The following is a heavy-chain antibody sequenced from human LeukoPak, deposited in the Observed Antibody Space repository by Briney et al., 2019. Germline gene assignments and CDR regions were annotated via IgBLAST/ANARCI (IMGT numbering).Heavy chain of an antibody. V-gene: IGHV1-69*02. J-gene: IGHJ4*02. Sequence: SVKVSCKASGGTFSSYTINWVRQAPGQGLVWMGRINPMLGIVNYAQKFQGRVTITADKSTITASMELSGLRSEDTAVYFCARGGSGSDYWGQGTLVTVSS. D-gene: IGHD6-19*01. CDR1: GGTFSSYT. CDR3: ARGGSGSDY. CDR2: INPMLGIV.